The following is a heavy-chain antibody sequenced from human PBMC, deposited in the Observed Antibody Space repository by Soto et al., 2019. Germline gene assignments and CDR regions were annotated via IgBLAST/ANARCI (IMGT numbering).Heavy chain of an antibody. CDR1: GGSVSSGDYY. CDR3: ASVLTYYDFWSGYYNYDAFDI. Sequence: PSETLSLTCTVSGGSVSSGDYYWSWIRQPPGKGLEWIGYIYYSGSTNYNPSLKSRVSISLDTSKNQFSLKLSSVTAADTAVYYCASVLTYYDFWSGYYNYDAFDIWGQVTMVTVSS. J-gene: IGHJ3*02. CDR2: IYYSGST. V-gene: IGHV4-61*08. D-gene: IGHD3-3*01.